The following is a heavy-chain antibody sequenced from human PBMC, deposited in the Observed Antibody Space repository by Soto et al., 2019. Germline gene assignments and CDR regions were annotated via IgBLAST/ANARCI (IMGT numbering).Heavy chain of an antibody. D-gene: IGHD2-15*01. CDR1: GGSFSGYY. V-gene: IGHV4-34*01. CDR2: INHSGST. CDR3: ARDRRIVSRGWFDP. Sequence: QVQLQQWGAGLLKPSETLSLTCAVYGGSFSGYYWSWIRQPPGKGLEWIGEINHSGSTNYNPSLKSRGTISVDTSKNQFSLKLSSVTAADTAVDYCARDRRIVSRGWFDPWGQGTLVTVSS. J-gene: IGHJ5*02.